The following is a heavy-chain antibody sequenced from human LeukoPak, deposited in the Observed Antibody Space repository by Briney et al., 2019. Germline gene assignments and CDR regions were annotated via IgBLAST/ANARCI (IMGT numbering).Heavy chain of an antibody. Sequence: PSETLSLTCTVSGGSISSSSYYWGWIRQPPGKGLEWIGSIYYSGSTYYNLSLKSRVTISVDTSKNQFSLKLSSVTAADTAVYYCARVTGYDWESSYDYWGQGTLVTVSS. D-gene: IGHD5-12*01. CDR3: ARVTGYDWESSYDY. V-gene: IGHV4-39*01. CDR2: IYYSGST. CDR1: GGSISSSSYY. J-gene: IGHJ4*02.